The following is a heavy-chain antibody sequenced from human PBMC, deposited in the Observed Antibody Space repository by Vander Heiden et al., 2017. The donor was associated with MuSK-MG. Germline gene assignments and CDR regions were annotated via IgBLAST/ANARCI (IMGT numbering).Heavy chain of an antibody. Sequence: QVQLVQSGAEVKKPGSSVKVSCKASGGTFSSYAISWVRQAPGQGLEWMGGIIPIFGTANYAQKFQGRVTITADKSTSTAYMELSSLRSEDTAVYYCARSGCSGGSGYSGAFDIWGQGTMVTVSS. V-gene: IGHV1-69*06. CDR3: ARSGCSGGSGYSGAFDI. CDR2: IIPIFGTA. D-gene: IGHD2-15*01. J-gene: IGHJ3*02. CDR1: GGTFSSYA.